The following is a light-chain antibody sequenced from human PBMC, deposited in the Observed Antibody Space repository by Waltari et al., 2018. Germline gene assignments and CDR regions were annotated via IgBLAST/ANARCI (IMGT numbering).Light chain of an antibody. J-gene: IGKJ1*01. CDR2: GAS. Sequence: EIVMTQSPATLSVSPGERANLSCRASQSVSSNLAWYQQKPGQAPRLLIYGASTRATGIPARFSGSGSGTEFTLTISSLQSEDFAVYYCQQYNNWPGTFGQGTKVEIK. CDR1: QSVSSN. V-gene: IGKV3-15*01. CDR3: QQYNNWPGT.